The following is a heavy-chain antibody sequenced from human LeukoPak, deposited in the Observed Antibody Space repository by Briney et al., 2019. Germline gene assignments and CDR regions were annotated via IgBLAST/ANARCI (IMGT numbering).Heavy chain of an antibody. D-gene: IGHD4-17*01. CDR2: ISKSDDRT. CDR3: AKDPFTFDGDYGDT. V-gene: IGHV3-23*01. J-gene: IGHJ4*02. CDR1: GFTLSGYD. Sequence: PGVSPRLSYVASGFTLSGYDMMWVRQRPGKGLEWVSSISKSDDRTYYADSVKGRFTISRDKSKSTVYLQMSSLRVDDTAVYYCAKDPFTFDGDYGDTWGQGTLVTVSS.